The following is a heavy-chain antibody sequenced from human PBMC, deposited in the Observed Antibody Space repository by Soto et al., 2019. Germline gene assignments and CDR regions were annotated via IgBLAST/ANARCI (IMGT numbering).Heavy chain of an antibody. J-gene: IGHJ5*02. Sequence: EAQLLESGGGLAHQGGSLTLSCVASGVTFSSDAMTWVRQAPGKGLEWLSTISNSGGTTHYADSVKGRFTVSRDNFKSTLYLLMNSLRAEDTAVYYCAKLRRGTTGTEGFDPWGQGTLVTVSS. V-gene: IGHV3-23*01. CDR1: GVTFSSDA. CDR2: ISNSGGTT. D-gene: IGHD1-7*01. CDR3: AKLRRGTTGTEGFDP.